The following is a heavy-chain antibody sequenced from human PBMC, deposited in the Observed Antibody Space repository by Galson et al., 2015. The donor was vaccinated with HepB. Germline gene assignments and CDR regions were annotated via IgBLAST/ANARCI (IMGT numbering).Heavy chain of an antibody. Sequence: SLRLSCAASGFTFSSYGMHWVRQAPGKGLEWVAVISYDGSNKYYADSVKGRFTISRDNSKNTLYLQMNSLRAEDTAVYYCAKDPRSSGYEAFDYWGQGTLVTVSS. D-gene: IGHD5-12*01. J-gene: IGHJ4*02. CDR3: AKDPRSSGYEAFDY. CDR2: ISYDGSNK. CDR1: GFTFSSYG. V-gene: IGHV3-30*18.